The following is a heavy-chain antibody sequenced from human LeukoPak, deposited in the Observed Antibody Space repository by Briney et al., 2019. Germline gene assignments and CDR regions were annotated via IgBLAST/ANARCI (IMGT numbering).Heavy chain of an antibody. CDR1: GFTFSSYG. Sequence: PGRSLRLSCAASGFTFSSYGMHWLRQAPGKGLEWVAVIWYDGSNKYYADSVKGRFTISRDNSKNTLYLQINSLRAEDTAVYYCARDSTYSRSWYRHGMDVWGKETTVTVSS. J-gene: IGHJ6*04. V-gene: IGHV3-33*01. CDR2: IWYDGSNK. CDR3: ARDSTYSRSWYRHGMDV. D-gene: IGHD6-13*01.